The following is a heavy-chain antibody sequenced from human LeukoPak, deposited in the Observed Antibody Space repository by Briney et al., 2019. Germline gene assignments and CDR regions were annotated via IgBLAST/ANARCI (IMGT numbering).Heavy chain of an antibody. J-gene: IGHJ4*02. Sequence: PSETLSLTCAVSGGSISSNNWWSWVRQPPGKGLEWIGEIYYTGSTNYNPSLKSRVTISVDKSKNQFSPKLNSVTAADTAVYYCARLRGSGTYYEFYWGQGTLVTVSS. CDR1: GGSISSNNW. D-gene: IGHD3-10*01. CDR3: ARLRGSGTYYEFY. V-gene: IGHV4-4*02. CDR2: IYYTGST.